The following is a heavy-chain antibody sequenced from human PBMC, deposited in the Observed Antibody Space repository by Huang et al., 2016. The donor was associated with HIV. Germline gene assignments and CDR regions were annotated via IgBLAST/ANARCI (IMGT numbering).Heavy chain of an antibody. V-gene: IGHV4-34*01. J-gene: IGHJ4*02. D-gene: IGHD3-10*01. CDR2: VNHRGSA. Sequence: QVRLEQWGPNLLKPSDTLSLKCAVYGGSFSDYFWTWIRQSPVKGVEWIGEVNHRGSATHNPSLRSRVSRSVYSSKNQFYLNLTSGTAADTAVYFCARPKMTATPSDSSWSYFDFWGRGTPVTVSS. CDR3: ARPKMTATPSDSSWSYFDF. CDR1: GGSFSDYF.